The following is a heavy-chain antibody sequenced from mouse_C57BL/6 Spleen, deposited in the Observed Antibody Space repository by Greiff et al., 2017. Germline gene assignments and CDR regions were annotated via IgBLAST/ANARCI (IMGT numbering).Heavy chain of an antibody. D-gene: IGHD3-2*02. J-gene: IGHJ4*01. CDR3: ARPLDSSGPSDYAMDY. V-gene: IGHV1-4*01. CDR1: GYTFTSYT. Sequence: VQLVESGAELARPGASVKMSCKASGYTFTSYTMHWVKQRPGQGLEWIGYINPSSGYTKYNQKFKDKATLTADQSSSTAYMHLSSLTTEGSAVYYGARPLDSSGPSDYAMDYWGQGTSVTVSS. CDR2: INPSSGYT.